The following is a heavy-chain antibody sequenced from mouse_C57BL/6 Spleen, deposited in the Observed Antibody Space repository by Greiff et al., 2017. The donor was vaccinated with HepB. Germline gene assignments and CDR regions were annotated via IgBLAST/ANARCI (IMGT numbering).Heavy chain of an antibody. Sequence: VQLQESGAELVKPGASVKISCKASGYAFSSYWMNWVKQRPGKGLEWIGQLYPGDGDTNYNGKFKGKATLTADKSSSTAYMQLSSLTSEDSAVYFCARRDWDGEGYLDYWGQGTSVTVSS. CDR3: ARRDWDGEGYLDY. CDR2: LYPGDGDT. V-gene: IGHV1-80*01. J-gene: IGHJ4*01. CDR1: GYAFSSYW. D-gene: IGHD4-1*01.